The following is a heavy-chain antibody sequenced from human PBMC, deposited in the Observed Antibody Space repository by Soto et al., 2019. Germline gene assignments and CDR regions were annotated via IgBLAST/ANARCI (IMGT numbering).Heavy chain of an antibody. CDR2: IYHSVIT. Sequence: SETLSLTCAVSGYSISSGYYWGWVRPPPGKGLEGIGSIYHSVITYYNPSLKSRVTISVDTSKNQFSLKLSSVTSADTAVYYWARAHMIVVHIPHFDYGGQGTRVTVSS. J-gene: IGHJ4*02. D-gene: IGHD3-22*01. CDR3: ARAHMIVVHIPHFDY. CDR1: GYSISSGYY. V-gene: IGHV4-38-2*01.